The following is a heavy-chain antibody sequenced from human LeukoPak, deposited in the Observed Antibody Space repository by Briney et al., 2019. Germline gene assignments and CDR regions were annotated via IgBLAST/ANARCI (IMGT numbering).Heavy chain of an antibody. D-gene: IGHD3-10*02. CDR2: IISTGSTA. CDR1: GFTFSDHY. Sequence: GGSLRLSCAASGFTFSDHYMSWIRQAPGKGLEWVSYIISTGSTAYYADSVKGRFTISRDNAKNSLYLQMNSLRAEDTAVYYCAELGITMIGGVWGKGTTVTISS. V-gene: IGHV3-11*04. CDR3: AELGITMIGGV. J-gene: IGHJ6*04.